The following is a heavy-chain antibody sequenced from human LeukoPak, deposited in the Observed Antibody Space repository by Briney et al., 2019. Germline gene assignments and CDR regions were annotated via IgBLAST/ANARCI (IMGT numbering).Heavy chain of an antibody. J-gene: IGHJ4*02. Sequence: ASVKVSCKASGYTFTSHGISWVRQAPGQGLEWMGWISAYNGNTNYAQKLQGRVTMTTDTSTSTAYMELRSLRSDDTAVYYCARAPNFDWLLSPFDYWGQGTLVTVSS. CDR3: ARAPNFDWLLSPFDY. D-gene: IGHD3-9*01. V-gene: IGHV1-18*01. CDR1: GYTFTSHG. CDR2: ISAYNGNT.